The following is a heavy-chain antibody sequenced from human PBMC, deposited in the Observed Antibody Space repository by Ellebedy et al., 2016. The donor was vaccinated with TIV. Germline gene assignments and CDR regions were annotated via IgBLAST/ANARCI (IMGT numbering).Heavy chain of an antibody. V-gene: IGHV4-39*01. J-gene: IGHJ4*02. Sequence: SETLSLTCTVSGGSISSSSYHWAWIRQPPGKGLEWIGSIYYGGNTYYSPSLKSRVSISVDTSKNQFSLKLSSVTAADTAVYYCARPVSSWYSGFDYWGQGALVTVSS. CDR3: ARPVSSWYSGFDY. CDR1: GGSISSSSYH. D-gene: IGHD6-13*01. CDR2: IYYGGNT.